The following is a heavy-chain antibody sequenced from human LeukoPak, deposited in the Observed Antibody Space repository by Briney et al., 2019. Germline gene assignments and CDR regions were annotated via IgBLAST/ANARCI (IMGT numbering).Heavy chain of an antibody. V-gene: IGHV4-61*02. CDR1: GGSVSSGGYY. CDR2: ISSTGST. CDR3: ARGYCSGGSCYGP. Sequence: SQTLSLTCTVSGGSVSSGGYYWSWIRQPAGKGLEYLGRISSTGSTNYNPSLRSRVTISLDTSKNQFSLKLSSVTAADTAVYYCARGYCSGGSCYGPWGQGTLVTVSS. J-gene: IGHJ5*02. D-gene: IGHD2-15*01.